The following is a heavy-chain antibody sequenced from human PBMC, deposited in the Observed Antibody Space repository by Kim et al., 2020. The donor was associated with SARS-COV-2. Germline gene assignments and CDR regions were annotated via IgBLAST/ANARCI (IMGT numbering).Heavy chain of an antibody. V-gene: IGHV4-59*01. J-gene: IGHJ6*02. CDR2: IYYSGST. Sequence: SETLSLTCTVSGGSISSYYWSWIRQPPGKGLEWIGYIYYSGSTNYNPSLKSRVTISVDTSKNQFSLKLSSVTAADTAVYYCATLGGAAGTEYYYGMDVWGQGTTVTVSS. CDR3: ATLGGAAGTEYYYGMDV. CDR1: GGSISSYY. D-gene: IGHD6-13*01.